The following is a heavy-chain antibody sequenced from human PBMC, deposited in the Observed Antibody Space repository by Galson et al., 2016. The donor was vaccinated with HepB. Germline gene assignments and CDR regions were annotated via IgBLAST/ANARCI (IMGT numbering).Heavy chain of an antibody. J-gene: IGHJ4*02. Sequence: SVKVSCKASGYTFTSYDINWVRQATGQGPQWMGWLNPKSGTTNYAQEFQGRVTMTSNTSVNTAYMELSSLRSEDTAVYYGARNRVTTRYFDYWGQGALVTVSS. CDR2: LNPKSGTT. CDR1: GYTFTSYD. CDR3: ARNRVTTRYFDY. V-gene: IGHV1-8*01. D-gene: IGHD2-21*02.